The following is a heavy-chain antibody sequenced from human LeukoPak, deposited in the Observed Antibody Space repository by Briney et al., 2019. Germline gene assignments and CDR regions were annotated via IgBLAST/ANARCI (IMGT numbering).Heavy chain of an antibody. Sequence: GGSLRLSCAASGFTFDDYAMPWVRQAPGKGLEWVSGISWNSGSIGYADSVKGRFTISRDNAKNSLYLQMNSLRAEDTALYYCAKALSPVAAARDAFDIWGQGTMVTVSS. CDR3: AKALSPVAAARDAFDI. CDR1: GFTFDDYA. D-gene: IGHD6-25*01. V-gene: IGHV3-9*01. CDR2: ISWNSGSI. J-gene: IGHJ3*02.